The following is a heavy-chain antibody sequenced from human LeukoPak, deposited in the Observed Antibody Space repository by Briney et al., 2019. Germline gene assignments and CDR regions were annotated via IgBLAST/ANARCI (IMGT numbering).Heavy chain of an antibody. D-gene: IGHD4-17*01. Sequence: PSETLSLTCTVSGGSISSYYWSWIRQPPGKGLEWIGYIYYSGSTNYNPSLKSRVTISVDTSKNQFSLKLSSVTAADTAVYYCARGSVTTLLLGYWGQGTLVTVSS. CDR2: IYYSGST. CDR1: GGSISSYY. CDR3: ARGSVTTLLLGY. J-gene: IGHJ4*02. V-gene: IGHV4-59*01.